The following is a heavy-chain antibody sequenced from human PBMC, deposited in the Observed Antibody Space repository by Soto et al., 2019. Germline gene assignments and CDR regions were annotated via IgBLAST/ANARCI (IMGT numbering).Heavy chain of an antibody. CDR1: GGTFSSYA. Sequence: ASVKVSCKASGGTFSSYAISWVRQAPGQGLEWMGGIIPIFGTANYAQKFQGRVTITADEPTSTAYMELSSLRSEDTAVYYCASSARDWYWFDPWGQGTLVTVSS. CDR3: ASSARDWYWFDP. V-gene: IGHV1-69*13. CDR2: IIPIFGTA. D-gene: IGHD2-21*01. J-gene: IGHJ5*02.